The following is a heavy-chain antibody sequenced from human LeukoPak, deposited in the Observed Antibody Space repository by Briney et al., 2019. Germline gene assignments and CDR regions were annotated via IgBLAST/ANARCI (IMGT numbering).Heavy chain of an antibody. V-gene: IGHV3-49*04. Sequence: GGSLILSCSTSGFNFGDFPMAWVRQAPGKGLEWVGYIRAKAYGGTAEYGPSVKGRFFVSRDDAKGIAYLQMNSLKSEDTAVYYCTRGSGRFEYWGQGTLVSVSS. CDR2: IRAKAYGGTA. CDR1: GFNFGDFP. J-gene: IGHJ4*02. D-gene: IGHD1-26*01. CDR3: TRGSGRFEY.